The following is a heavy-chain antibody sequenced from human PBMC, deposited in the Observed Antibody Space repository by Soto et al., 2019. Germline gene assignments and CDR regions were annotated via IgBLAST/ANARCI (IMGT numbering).Heavy chain of an antibody. CDR2: INPNSGGT. V-gene: IGHV1-2*04. D-gene: IGHD3-10*01. Sequence: GASVKVSCKASGYTFTGYYMHWVRQAPGQGLEWMGWINPNSGGTNYAQKFQGWVTMTRDTSISTAYMELSRLRSDDTAVYYCARAVYGSGSYSWYYFDYWGQGTLVTVSS. CDR3: ARAVYGSGSYSWYYFDY. CDR1: GYTFTGYY. J-gene: IGHJ4*02.